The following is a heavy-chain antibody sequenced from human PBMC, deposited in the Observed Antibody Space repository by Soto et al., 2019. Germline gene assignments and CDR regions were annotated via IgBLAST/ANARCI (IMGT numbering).Heavy chain of an antibody. D-gene: IGHD2-15*01. CDR2: IKQDGSEK. J-gene: IGHJ4*02. Sequence: EVQLVESGGGLVQPGGSLRLSCAASGFTFSSYWMSWVRQAPGKGLEWVANIKQDGSEKYYVDSVKGRFTISRDNAKNSLYLQMNSLRAADTAVYYCARTHCSGGSCYSYYFAYWGQGTLVTVSS. CDR3: ARTHCSGGSCYSYYFAY. V-gene: IGHV3-7*01. CDR1: GFTFSSYW.